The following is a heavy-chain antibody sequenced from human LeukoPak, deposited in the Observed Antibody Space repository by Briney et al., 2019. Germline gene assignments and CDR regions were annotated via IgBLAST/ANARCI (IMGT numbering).Heavy chain of an antibody. CDR1: GFVFSRFE. CDR3: ARPYSSSSDY. V-gene: IGHV3-48*03. J-gene: IGHJ4*02. CDR2: ILDTGRVV. Sequence: GGSLRLSCTASGFVFSRFEMNWVRQAPGKGLQWVSSILDTGRVVNYADSVKGRFSISGDNAKNSLYLQMNSLRGEDTAVYYRARPYSSSSDYWGQGTLSPSPQ. D-gene: IGHD6-6*01.